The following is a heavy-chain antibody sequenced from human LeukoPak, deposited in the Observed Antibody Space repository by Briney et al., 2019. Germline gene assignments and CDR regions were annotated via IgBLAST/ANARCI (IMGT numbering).Heavy chain of an antibody. CDR3: ARDQYHGSGTYAWFDP. V-gene: IGHV4-59*11. J-gene: IGHJ5*02. D-gene: IGHD3-10*01. CDR2: ISFSGST. CDR1: GVSISNHY. Sequence: PSETLSLTCTVSGVSISNHYWSWIRQPPGKKLEYIGYISFSGSTNHNPSLKSRVSISLDTTENQFSLNLKSVTAADTAVYYCARDQYHGSGTYAWFDPWGQGTLVTVSS.